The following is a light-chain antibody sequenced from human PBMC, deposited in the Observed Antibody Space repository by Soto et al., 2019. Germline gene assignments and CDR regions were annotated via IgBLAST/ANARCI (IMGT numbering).Light chain of an antibody. J-gene: IGKJ1*01. Sequence: EIVLTQSPGTLSLSTGERATLSCRASQSVSSSYLAWYQQKPGQAPRLLIYGASNRATGIPARFSGSGSGTDFTLTISDLEPEDFAVYYCQQHSHWPPWTVGPGTQVEIK. CDR1: QSVSSSY. CDR3: QQHSHWPPWT. CDR2: GAS. V-gene: IGKV3D-20*02.